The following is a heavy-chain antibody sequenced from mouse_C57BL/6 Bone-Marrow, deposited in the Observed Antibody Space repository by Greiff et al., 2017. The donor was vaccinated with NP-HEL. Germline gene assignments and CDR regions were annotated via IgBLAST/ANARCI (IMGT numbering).Heavy chain of an antibody. Sequence: EVMLVESGGGLVKPGGSLKLSCAASGFTFSSYTMSWVRQTPEKRLEWVATISGGGGNTYYPDSVKGRFTISRDNAKNTLYLQMSSLRSEDTALYYCARQGSTMVTTGFDYWGQGTTLTVSS. CDR3: ARQGSTMVTTGFDY. CDR2: ISGGGGNT. V-gene: IGHV5-9*01. J-gene: IGHJ2*01. D-gene: IGHD2-2*01. CDR1: GFTFSSYT.